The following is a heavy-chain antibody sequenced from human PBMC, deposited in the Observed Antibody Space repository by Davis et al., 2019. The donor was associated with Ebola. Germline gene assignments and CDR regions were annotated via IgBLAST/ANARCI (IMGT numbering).Heavy chain of an antibody. CDR2: INAGNGNT. Sequence: AASVKVSCKASGYTFTSYAMHWVRQAPGQRLEWMGWINAGNGNTKYSQKFQGRVTITRDTSTSTAYMELRSLTSDDTAVYYCARDLGTSVLDYWGQGTLVTVSS. V-gene: IGHV1-3*01. J-gene: IGHJ4*02. CDR1: GYTFTSYA. CDR3: ARDLGTSVLDY. D-gene: IGHD4-11*01.